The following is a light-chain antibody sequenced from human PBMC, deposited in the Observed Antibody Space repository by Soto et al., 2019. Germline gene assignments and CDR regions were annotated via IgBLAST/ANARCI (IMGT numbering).Light chain of an antibody. CDR3: QQYGRSSLT. CDR2: GAS. CDR1: QSVSSTY. V-gene: IGKV3-20*01. Sequence: EIVLTQSPGTLSLSPGERATLSCRASQSVSSTYLAWYQQKPGQAPRLLIYGASSRASGIPDRFSGSGSGTDFTLTISRLDPXXFAVYYCQQYGRSSLTFGPGTKVDIK. J-gene: IGKJ3*01.